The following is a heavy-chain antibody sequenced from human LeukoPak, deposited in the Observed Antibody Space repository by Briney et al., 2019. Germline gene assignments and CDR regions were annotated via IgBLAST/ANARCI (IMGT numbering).Heavy chain of an antibody. CDR1: GGSISSYY. CDR3: ARLLSSGSYFTTDYYYMDV. CDR2: IYYRGST. D-gene: IGHD1-26*01. J-gene: IGHJ6*03. V-gene: IGHV4-59*08. Sequence: SETLSLTCTVSGGSISSYYWSWVRQPPGEGREWVGYIYYRGSTNYNPSLKSRVTISVDTSKNQFSLKLSSVTAADTAVYYCARLLSSGSYFTTDYYYMDVWGKGTTVTASS.